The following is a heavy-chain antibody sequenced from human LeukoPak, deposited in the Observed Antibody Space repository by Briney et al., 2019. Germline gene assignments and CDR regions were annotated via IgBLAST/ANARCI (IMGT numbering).Heavy chain of an antibody. J-gene: IGHJ4*02. D-gene: IGHD3-9*01. Sequence: KPGGSLRLSCAASGFTFSSYSMNWVRQAPGKGLEWVSSISSSSSYIYYADSVKGRFTISRDNAKNSLYLQMNSLRAEDTAVYYCARETHDIPQIDNCGQGAPVTVSS. CDR1: GFTFSSYS. CDR3: ARETHDIPQIDN. CDR2: ISSSSSYI. V-gene: IGHV3-21*01.